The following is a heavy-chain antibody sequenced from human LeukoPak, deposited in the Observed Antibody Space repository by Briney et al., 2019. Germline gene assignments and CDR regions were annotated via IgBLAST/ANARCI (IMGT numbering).Heavy chain of an antibody. V-gene: IGHV1-8*02. Sequence: ASVKVSCKASGYTFTGYYMHWVRQAPGQGLEWMGWMNPNSGNTGYAQKFQGRVTMTRNTSISTAYMELSSLRSEVTAVYYCARVAMGQWPNIWFDPWGQGTLVTVSS. D-gene: IGHD6-19*01. CDR1: GYTFTGYY. CDR3: ARVAMGQWPNIWFDP. CDR2: MNPNSGNT. J-gene: IGHJ5*02.